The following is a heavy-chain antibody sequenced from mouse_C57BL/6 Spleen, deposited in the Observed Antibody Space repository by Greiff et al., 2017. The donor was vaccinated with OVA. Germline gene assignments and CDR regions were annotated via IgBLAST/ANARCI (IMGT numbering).Heavy chain of an antibody. J-gene: IGHJ2*01. CDR2: IYPRSGNT. CDR1: GYTFTSYG. V-gene: IGHV1-81*01. D-gene: IGHD1-1*01. CDR3: ARSGYYGSIGDY. Sequence: QVQLKQSGAELARPGASVKLSCKASGYTFTSYGISWVKQRTGQGLEWIGEIYPRSGNTYYNEKFKGKATLTADKSSSTAYMELRSLTSEDSAVYFCARSGYYGSIGDYWGQGTTLTVSS.